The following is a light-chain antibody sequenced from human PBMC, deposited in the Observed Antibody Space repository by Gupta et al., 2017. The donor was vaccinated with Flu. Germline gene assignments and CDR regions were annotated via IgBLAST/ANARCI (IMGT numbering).Light chain of an antibody. J-gene: IGKJ3*01. CDR1: QSVINNY. V-gene: IGKV3-20*01. Sequence: GTLSLSPGDRATLSCRASQSVINNYLAWYQQKPGQAPRLLIYGASTRATGIPDRFSGSGSGTDFTLTINRLEPEDFAVYYCQQDGSSLFTFGPGSKVDIK. CDR3: QQDGSSLFT. CDR2: GAS.